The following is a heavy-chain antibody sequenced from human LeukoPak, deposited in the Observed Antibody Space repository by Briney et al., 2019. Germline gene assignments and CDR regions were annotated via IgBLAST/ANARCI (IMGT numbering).Heavy chain of an antibody. Sequence: SETLSLTCTVSGGSVSGGSYYWSWIRQPPGKGLEWIGYIYYSGSTNYNPSLKSRVTISVDTSKNQFSLKLSSVTAADTAVYYCARYNYYDSSGYYGFDYWGQGTLVTVSS. CDR2: IYYSGST. D-gene: IGHD3-22*01. CDR3: ARYNYYDSSGYYGFDY. V-gene: IGHV4-61*01. J-gene: IGHJ4*02. CDR1: GGSVSGGSYY.